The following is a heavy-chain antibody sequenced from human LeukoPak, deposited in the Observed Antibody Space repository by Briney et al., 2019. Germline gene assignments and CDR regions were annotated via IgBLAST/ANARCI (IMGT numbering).Heavy chain of an antibody. J-gene: IGHJ5*02. V-gene: IGHV1-2*02. CDR3: ARDNSVGDNAWWFDP. Sequence: ASVKVSCKASGYTFTGYYLHWVRQAPGQELEWMGCVNPNSGDTNYAQKFQGSVTMTRDTSISTVYMELSRLRSDDTAIYYCARDNSVGDNAWWFDPWGQGTLVTVSS. D-gene: IGHD1-26*01. CDR1: GYTFTGYY. CDR2: VNPNSGDT.